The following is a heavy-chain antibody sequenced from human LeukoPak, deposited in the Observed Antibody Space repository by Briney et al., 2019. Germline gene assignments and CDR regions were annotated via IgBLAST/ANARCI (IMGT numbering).Heavy chain of an antibody. V-gene: IGHV3-15*07. D-gene: IGHD4-23*01. Sequence: PGGSLRLSSAASGFSFTNAWMTWARQAPGRGLEWVGHIKTKTDGGTTDYAAPVKGRFTISRDDSKNTLYLQMNSLKTEDTAVYYCTTGPVDRQLLTYYYYGMDVWGQGTTVTVSS. CDR2: IKTKTDGGTT. CDR1: GFSFTNAW. J-gene: IGHJ6*02. CDR3: TTGPVDRQLLTYYYYGMDV.